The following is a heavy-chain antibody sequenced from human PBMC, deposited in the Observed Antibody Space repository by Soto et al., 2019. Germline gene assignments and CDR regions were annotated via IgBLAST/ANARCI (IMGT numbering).Heavy chain of an antibody. J-gene: IGHJ4*02. D-gene: IGHD2-8*01. CDR1: GFTFSNCA. CDR3: AKPFNTGWSRPDY. Sequence: EVQLLESGGGLVQPGGSLRLSCAASGFTFSNCAMTRVRQATGNGLEWVSAISGSGGSTYYAGSVKGWFTISRDNSKNTLYLQLNSMRAEDTDVYYCAKPFNTGWSRPDYWGQGTLVNVSS. CDR2: ISGSGGST. V-gene: IGHV3-23*01.